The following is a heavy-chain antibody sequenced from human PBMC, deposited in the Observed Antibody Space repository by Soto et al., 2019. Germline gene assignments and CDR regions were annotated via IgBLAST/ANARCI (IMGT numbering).Heavy chain of an antibody. CDR2: INPNSGGT. Sequence: ASVKVSCKASGYTFTGYYMHWVRQAPGQGLEWMGWINPNSGGTNYAQKFQGWVTMTRDTSISTAYMELSRLRSDDTAVYYCARDRVPENLSIADPPGGMDVWGQGTTVTVSS. CDR3: ARDRVPENLSIADPPGGMDV. V-gene: IGHV1-2*04. J-gene: IGHJ6*02. CDR1: GYTFTGYY. D-gene: IGHD6-6*01.